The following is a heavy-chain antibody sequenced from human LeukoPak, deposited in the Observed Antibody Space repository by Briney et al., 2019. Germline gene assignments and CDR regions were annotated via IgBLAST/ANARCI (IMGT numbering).Heavy chain of an antibody. CDR3: ARDLHYYVAMHV. CDR2: IGSDNKP. V-gene: IGHV3-23*01. D-gene: IGHD3-10*02. Sequence: PGGSLSQTCEGSGFTFFSYLWTGLRQAPGKGLEWVSSIGSDNKPHYSESVKGRFAISRDNSKNTLFLQLHNLRVEDTALYYCARDLHYYVAMHVLGRGTTVTVSS. CDR1: GFTFFSYL. J-gene: IGHJ6*02.